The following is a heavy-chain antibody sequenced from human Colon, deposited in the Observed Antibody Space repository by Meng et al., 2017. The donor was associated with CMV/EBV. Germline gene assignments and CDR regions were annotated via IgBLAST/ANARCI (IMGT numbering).Heavy chain of an antibody. CDR3: ARQRGGYCSGTDCYSLQATLDY. CDR1: GFTFSSYW. Sequence: GESLKISCVASGFTFSSYWMSWVRQAPGKGLEWAANVKQDGSENCYVGSVKGRFTISRDNANSSLFLQMNSLRAKDTAVYYCARQRGGYCSGTDCYSLQATLDYWGQGALVTVSS. D-gene: IGHD2-2*01. V-gene: IGHV3-7*01. J-gene: IGHJ4*02. CDR2: VKQDGSEN.